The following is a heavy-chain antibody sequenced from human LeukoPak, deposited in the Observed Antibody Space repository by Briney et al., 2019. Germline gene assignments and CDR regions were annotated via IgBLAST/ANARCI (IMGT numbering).Heavy chain of an antibody. D-gene: IGHD1-26*01. CDR3: ARDSGGYSFDY. J-gene: IGHJ4*02. V-gene: IGHV4-34*01. CDR1: GGSFSGYY. CDR2: INHSGST. Sequence: KPSETLSLTCAVYGGSFSGYYWSWIRQPPGKGLEWIGEINHSGSTNYNPSLKSRVTISVDTSKNQFSLKLSSVTAADTAVYYCARDSGGYSFDYWGQGTLVTVSS.